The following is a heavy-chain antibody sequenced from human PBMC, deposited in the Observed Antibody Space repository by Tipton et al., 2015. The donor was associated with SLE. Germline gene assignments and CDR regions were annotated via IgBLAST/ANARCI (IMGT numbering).Heavy chain of an antibody. CDR1: GFTVSSNY. Sequence: SLRLSCAASGFTVSSNYMSWVRQAPGRGLEWVSAISSNGGSTYYADSVKGRFTISRDNSKNTLYLQMSSLRAEDTAVYYCVKDTPTDYWGQGTLVTVSS. J-gene: IGHJ4*02. V-gene: IGHV3-64D*06. CDR3: VKDTPTDY. CDR2: ISSNGGST.